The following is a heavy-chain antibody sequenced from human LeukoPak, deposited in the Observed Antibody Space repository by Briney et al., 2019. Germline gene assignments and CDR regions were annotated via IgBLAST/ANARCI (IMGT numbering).Heavy chain of an antibody. CDR3: ARAGIYGGWGYYYYYYMDV. CDR1: GFTFSSYW. Sequence: GGSLRLSCAASGFTFSSYWMSWVRQAPGKGLEWVANIKQDGSEKYYVDSVKGRFTISRDNAKNSLYLQMNSLRAEDTAVYYCARAGIYGGWGYYYYYYMDVWGKGTTVTVSS. J-gene: IGHJ6*03. D-gene: IGHD4-23*01. CDR2: IKQDGSEK. V-gene: IGHV3-7*01.